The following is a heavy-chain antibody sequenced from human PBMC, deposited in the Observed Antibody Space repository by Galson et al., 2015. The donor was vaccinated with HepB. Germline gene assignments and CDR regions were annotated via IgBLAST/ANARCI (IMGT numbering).Heavy chain of an antibody. CDR2: ISSSSNYT. CDR1: GFTFSDYY. J-gene: IGHJ4*02. Sequence: SLRLSCAASGFTFSDYYMSWIRQAPGKGLEWVSFISSSSNYTNYADSVKGRFTISRDNAKNSLHLQMNSLRAEDTAVYYCARDSGRYYFDYWGQGTLVTVSS. CDR3: ARDSGRYYFDY. D-gene: IGHD1-26*01. V-gene: IGHV3-11*05.